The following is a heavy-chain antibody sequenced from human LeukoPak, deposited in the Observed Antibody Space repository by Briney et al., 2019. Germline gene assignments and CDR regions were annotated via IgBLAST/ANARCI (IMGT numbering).Heavy chain of an antibody. Sequence: GGSLRLSCAASGFTFSSYGMHWVRQAPGKGLEWVAVIWYDGSNKYYADSVKGRFTISRDNSKNTLYLQMNSLRAEDTAVYYCARDGDYGDYHDYWGQGTLVTVSS. CDR2: IWYDGSNK. J-gene: IGHJ4*02. CDR3: ARDGDYGDYHDY. D-gene: IGHD4-17*01. CDR1: GFTFSSYG. V-gene: IGHV3-33*01.